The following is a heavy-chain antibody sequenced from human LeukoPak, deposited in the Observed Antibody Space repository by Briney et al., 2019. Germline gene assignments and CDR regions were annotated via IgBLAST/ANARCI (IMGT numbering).Heavy chain of an antibody. V-gene: IGHV4-38-2*02. CDR2: MYHSGNP. J-gene: IGHJ4*02. CDR1: GYSITSGYY. Sequence: SETLSLTCNVSGYSITSGYYWGWIRQPPGKGLEWIGSMYHSGNPQYNPSLKSRVTISVDTSKNQFSLKLSSVTAADTAVYYCARGPYYYGSGSYSYFDYWGQGTLVTVSS. D-gene: IGHD3-10*01. CDR3: ARGPYYYGSGSYSYFDY.